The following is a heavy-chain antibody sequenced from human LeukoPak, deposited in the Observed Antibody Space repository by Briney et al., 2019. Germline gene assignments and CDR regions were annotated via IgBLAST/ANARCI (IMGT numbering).Heavy chain of an antibody. CDR3: AREDSMVRGENWFDP. V-gene: IGHV4-34*01. CDR2: INHSGST. D-gene: IGHD3-10*01. Sequence: KSSETLSLTCAVYGGSFSGYYWSWIRQPPGRGLEWIGEINHSGSTNYNPSLKSRVTISVDTSKNQFSLKLSSVTAADTAVYYCAREDSMVRGENWFDPWGQGTLVTVSS. CDR1: GGSFSGYY. J-gene: IGHJ5*02.